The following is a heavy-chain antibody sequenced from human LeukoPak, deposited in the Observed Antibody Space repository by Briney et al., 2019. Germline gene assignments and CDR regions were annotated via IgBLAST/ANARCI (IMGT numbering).Heavy chain of an antibody. CDR3: AREARFDP. Sequence: GGSLRLSCAASGFTLSIYSMNWVRQAPGKGLEWVSSNSSSSSHLYYADSVKGRFTISRDNSKNSLYLQMNSLRAEDTAVYYCAREARFDPWGQGTLVTVSS. CDR2: NSSSSSHL. V-gene: IGHV3-21*01. CDR1: GFTLSIYS. J-gene: IGHJ5*02.